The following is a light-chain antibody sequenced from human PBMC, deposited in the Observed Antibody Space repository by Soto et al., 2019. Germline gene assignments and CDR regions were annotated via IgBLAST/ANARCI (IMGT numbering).Light chain of an antibody. V-gene: IGLV1-40*01. CDR1: SSNIGANSG. J-gene: IGLJ2*01. CDR3: QSYDRSLSGNVV. CDR2: DDI. Sequence: QSVLTQPPSVSGALGQRVIITCTGSSSNIGANSGVHWYQQLPGTAPKLLIYDDINRPSGIPDRFSGSKSGTSASLAITGLQAEDEADYYCQSYDRSLSGNVVFGGGTKVTAL.